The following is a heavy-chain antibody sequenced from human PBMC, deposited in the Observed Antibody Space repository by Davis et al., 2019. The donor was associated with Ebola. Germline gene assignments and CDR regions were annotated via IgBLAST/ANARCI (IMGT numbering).Heavy chain of an antibody. V-gene: IGHV4-61*01. CDR3: ARDRYTVTTSLRRGVDGMDV. CDR2: IYYSGST. CDR1: GGSISSGSYY. D-gene: IGHD4-17*01. J-gene: IGHJ6*04. Sequence: PGGSLRLSCTVSGGSISSGSYYWSWIRQPPGKGLEWIGYIYYSGSTNYNPSLKSRVTISVDTSKNKFSLKLSSVTAADTAVYYCARDRYTVTTSLRRGVDGMDVWGKGTTVTVSS.